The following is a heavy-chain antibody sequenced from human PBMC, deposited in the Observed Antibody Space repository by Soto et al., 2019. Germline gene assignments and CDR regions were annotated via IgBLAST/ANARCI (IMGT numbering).Heavy chain of an antibody. V-gene: IGHV3-23*01. CDR3: TRYCPTASCYIRYGMDV. CDR2: ISGSGGTT. D-gene: IGHD2-2*02. CDR1: GFTFTSYA. J-gene: IGHJ6*02. Sequence: EVQLLESGGGLVQPGGSLRLSCAASGFTFTSYAMTWVRQAPGKGLEWVSTISGSGGTTYYADSVRGRFTISRDSSKNTLYRQMNTLRAEYTALYACTRYCPTASCYIRYGMDVWGQGTTVTVSS.